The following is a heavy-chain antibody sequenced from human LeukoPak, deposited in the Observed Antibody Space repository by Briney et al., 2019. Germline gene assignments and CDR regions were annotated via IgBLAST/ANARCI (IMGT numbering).Heavy chain of an antibody. V-gene: IGHV4-30-4*01. Sequence: SETLSLTCTVSGGSLSSGDYYWSWLRQPPGKGLEWIGYIYYSGSTYYNPSLKSRVTISVDTSKNQFSLKLSSVTAADTAVYYCARDSSGYYYGMDVWGQGTTVTVSS. CDR3: ARDSSGYYYGMDV. CDR1: GGSLSSGDYY. J-gene: IGHJ6*02. CDR2: IYYSGST. D-gene: IGHD3-22*01.